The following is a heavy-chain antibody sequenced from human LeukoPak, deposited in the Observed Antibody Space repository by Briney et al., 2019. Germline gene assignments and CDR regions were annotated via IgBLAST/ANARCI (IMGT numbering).Heavy chain of an antibody. CDR3: ARDPWRATGAFDI. J-gene: IGHJ3*02. Sequence: ASVKVSCKTSGYTFTSYYMHWVRQAPGRGLEWMGIINPSGGSTSYAQKFQGRVTMTRDMSTSTVYMELSSLRSEDTAVYYFARDPWRATGAFDIWGQGTMVTVSS. CDR1: GYTFTSYY. CDR2: INPSGGST. D-gene: IGHD1-26*01. V-gene: IGHV1-46*01.